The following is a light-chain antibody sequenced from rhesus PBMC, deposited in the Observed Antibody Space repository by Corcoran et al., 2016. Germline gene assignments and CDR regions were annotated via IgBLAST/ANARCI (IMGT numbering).Light chain of an antibody. V-gene: IGKV1-69*01. Sequence: DIQMTQSPSSLSASVGDRVTITCRASQGISNWLAWYQQKPGNAPKLLIYRASNLETGAPSRFRGSGSGTYFTLTISSLQPEDIATYYCQQHGNSPPSFGQGTKVEIK. CDR1: QGISNW. CDR2: RAS. J-gene: IGKJ2*01. CDR3: QQHGNSPPS.